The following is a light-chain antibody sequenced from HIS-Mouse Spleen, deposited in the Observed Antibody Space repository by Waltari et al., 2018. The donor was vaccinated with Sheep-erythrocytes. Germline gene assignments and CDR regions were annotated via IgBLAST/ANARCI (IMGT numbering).Light chain of an antibody. CDR3: QQYDNLQFT. CDR2: EAS. Sequence: DIQMTQSPSSLSASVGDRVTLPCQASQDISNYLNWYQQKPGKAPKLLIYEASNLETGVPSRFSGSGSGTDFTFTISSLQPEGIATYYCQQYDNLQFTFGPGTKVDIK. CDR1: QDISNY. V-gene: IGKV1-33*01. J-gene: IGKJ3*01.